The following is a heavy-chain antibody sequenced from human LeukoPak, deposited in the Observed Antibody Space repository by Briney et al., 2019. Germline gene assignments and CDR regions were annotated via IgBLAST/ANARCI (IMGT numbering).Heavy chain of an antibody. CDR1: GGSISSNSYY. J-gene: IGHJ5*02. V-gene: IGHV4-39*07. D-gene: IGHD6-13*01. Sequence: PSETLSLTCTVSGGSISSNSYYWGWIRQPPGKGLEWIGSIYYSGSTYYNPSLKSRVTISVDTSKNQFSLKLSSVTAADTAVYYCARDRQSSSWFPPNYNWFDPWGQGTLVTVSS. CDR3: ARDRQSSSWFPPNYNWFDP. CDR2: IYYSGST.